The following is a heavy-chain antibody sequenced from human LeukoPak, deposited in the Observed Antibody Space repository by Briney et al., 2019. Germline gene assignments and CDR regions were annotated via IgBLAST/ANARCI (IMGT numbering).Heavy chain of an antibody. D-gene: IGHD3-22*01. Sequence: PSETLSLTCTVSGGSISSYYWSWIRQPPGKGLEWIGYIYYSGSTNYNPSLKSRVTISVDTSKNQFSLKLSSVTAADTAVYYCARGRYDSSGYYYVRLWYFDLWGRGTLVTVSS. J-gene: IGHJ2*01. V-gene: IGHV4-59*01. CDR2: IYYSGST. CDR3: ARGRYDSSGYYYVRLWYFDL. CDR1: GGSISSYY.